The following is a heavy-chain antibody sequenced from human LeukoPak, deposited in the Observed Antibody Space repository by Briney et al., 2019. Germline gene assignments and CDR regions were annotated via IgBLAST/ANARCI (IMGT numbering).Heavy chain of an antibody. CDR2: INPNSGGT. Sequence: ASVKVSCKASGYTFTGYYMHWVRQAPGQGLEWMGWINPNSGGTNFAQKFQGRVTMTRDTSISTAYMELSRLRSDDTAVYYCARDSRARDYDILTGYDYWGQGTLVTVSS. D-gene: IGHD3-9*01. CDR3: ARDSRARDYDILTGYDY. J-gene: IGHJ4*02. V-gene: IGHV1-2*02. CDR1: GYTFTGYY.